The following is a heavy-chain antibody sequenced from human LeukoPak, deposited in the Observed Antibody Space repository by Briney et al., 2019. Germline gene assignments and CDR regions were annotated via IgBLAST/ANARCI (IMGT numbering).Heavy chain of an antibody. Sequence: ASVNVSCKASGYTFTRYAMNWLRQAPGQGLEWMGWINPNTGNPTYAQAFTGRFVFSLDTSVGTAYLQISSLNTEDTAVYYCAIDQPVAGVSNFDSWGQGTLVTVSS. CDR1: GYTFTRYA. CDR3: AIDQPVAGVSNFDS. J-gene: IGHJ4*02. D-gene: IGHD6-19*01. CDR2: INPNTGNP. V-gene: IGHV7-4-1*02.